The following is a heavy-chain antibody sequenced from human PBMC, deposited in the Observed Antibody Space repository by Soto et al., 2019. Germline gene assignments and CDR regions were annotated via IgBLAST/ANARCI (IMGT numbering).Heavy chain of an antibody. CDR3: AREYYYGMDV. CDR2: ITGSSDYT. Sequence: QVQLVESGGGLVRPGGSLRLSCAASGFTFSDYYMTWIRQAPGKGLEWVSYITGSSDYTNYADSVKGRFTISRDNVKKSRYLQMNSLRAEDTAVYYCAREYYYGMDVWGQGTTVTVSS. J-gene: IGHJ6*02. V-gene: IGHV3-11*05. CDR1: GFTFSDYY.